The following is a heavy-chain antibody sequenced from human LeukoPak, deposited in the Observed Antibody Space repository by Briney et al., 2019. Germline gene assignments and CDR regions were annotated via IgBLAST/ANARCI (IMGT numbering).Heavy chain of an antibody. CDR2: IYYSGST. CDR1: GGSISSGDYY. D-gene: IGHD1-26*01. V-gene: IGHV4-30-4*08. Sequence: SETLSLTCTVSGGSISSGDYYWSWIRQPPGTGLEWIGYIYYSGSTYYNPSLKSRVTISVDTSKNQFSLKLSSVTAADTAVYYCARAGRWELMNFFDYWGQGTLVTVSS. CDR3: ARAGRWELMNFFDY. J-gene: IGHJ4*02.